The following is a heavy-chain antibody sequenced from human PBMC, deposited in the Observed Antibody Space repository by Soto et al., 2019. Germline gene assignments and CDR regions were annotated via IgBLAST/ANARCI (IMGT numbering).Heavy chain of an antibody. V-gene: IGHV1-8*01. J-gene: IGHJ5*02. Sequence: QVQLVQSGAEVKKPGASVKVSCKASGYTFTSYDINWVRQATGQGLEWMGWMNPNSGNTGYAQKFQGRVTMTRNTAISTAYMELSSLRSEDTAVYYCARDLPYGDYPSHWFDPWGQGTLVTVS. CDR1: GYTFTSYD. CDR3: ARDLPYGDYPSHWFDP. D-gene: IGHD4-17*01. CDR2: MNPNSGNT.